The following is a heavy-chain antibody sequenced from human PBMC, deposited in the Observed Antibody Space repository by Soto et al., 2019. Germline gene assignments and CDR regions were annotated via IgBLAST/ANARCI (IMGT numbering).Heavy chain of an antibody. CDR1: GYPFIKYG. D-gene: IGHD3-9*01. CDR2: IKVDSGYT. J-gene: IGHJ5*02. CDR3: ATSYDTGFDP. Sequence: QLQLVQSAAEVKKPGASVRVSCKAYGYPFIKYGISWIRQAPEQGLEWMGWIKVDSGYTNYAQKFQGRVTMTADTSSDPAFMDLRSLRLDDTAVYFCATSYDTGFDPWGQGTLVSVSS. V-gene: IGHV1-18*04.